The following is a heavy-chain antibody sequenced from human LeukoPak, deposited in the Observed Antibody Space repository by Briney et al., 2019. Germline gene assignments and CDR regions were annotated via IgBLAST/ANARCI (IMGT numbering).Heavy chain of an antibody. CDR3: ARDARVMDDY. CDR1: GFTLSSYS. CDR2: ISSSSSYI. Sequence: GGSLRLSCAASGFTLSSYSMNWVRQAPGRGLEWVSSISSSSSYIYYADSVKGRFTISRDNAKNSLYLQMNSLRAEDTAVYYCARDARVMDDYWGQGTLVTVSS. J-gene: IGHJ4*02. D-gene: IGHD3-16*01. V-gene: IGHV3-21*01.